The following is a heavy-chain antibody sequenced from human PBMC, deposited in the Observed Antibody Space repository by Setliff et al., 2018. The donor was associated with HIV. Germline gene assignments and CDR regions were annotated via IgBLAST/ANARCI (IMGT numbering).Heavy chain of an antibody. V-gene: IGHV4-59*01. J-gene: IGHJ6*03. CDR2: IYYTGST. CDR3: ARPYGDPPYYYYMDV. D-gene: IGHD4-17*01. Sequence: SETLSLTCTVSGGSMSSSYWSWIRQPPGKGLESIGYIYYTGSTNYNPALKRRVTISVDTSKNLFSLKLSSVAAADTAVHYCARPYGDPPYYYYMDVWGKGTTVTVSS. CDR1: GGSMSSSY.